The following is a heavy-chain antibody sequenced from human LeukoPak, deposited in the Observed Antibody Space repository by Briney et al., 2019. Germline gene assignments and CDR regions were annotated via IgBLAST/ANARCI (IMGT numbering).Heavy chain of an antibody. D-gene: IGHD3-16*02. CDR2: FDPEDGET. J-gene: IGHJ4*02. CDR3: ATKMYYDYVWGSYRQKEYYFDY. CDR1: GYTLTELS. Sequence: ASVKVSCKVSGYTLTELSMHWVRQAPGKGLEWMGGFDPEDGETIYAQKFQGRVTMTEDTSTDTAYMELSSLRSEDTAVYYCATKMYYDYVWGSYRQKEYYFDYWGQGTLVTVSS. V-gene: IGHV1-24*01.